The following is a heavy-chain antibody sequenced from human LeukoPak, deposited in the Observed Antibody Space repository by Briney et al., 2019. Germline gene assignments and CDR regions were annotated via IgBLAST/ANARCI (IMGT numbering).Heavy chain of an antibody. Sequence: GGSLRLSCAASGFTFSSYSMNWVRQAPGKGLEWVSSISTSSSYIYYADSVKGRFTISRDNSKNTLYLQMNSLRAEDTAVYYCAKDDAWLRFGEWSQGTLVTVSS. J-gene: IGHJ4*02. CDR2: ISTSSSYI. CDR3: AKDDAWLRFGE. CDR1: GFTFSSYS. V-gene: IGHV3-21*04. D-gene: IGHD3-10*01.